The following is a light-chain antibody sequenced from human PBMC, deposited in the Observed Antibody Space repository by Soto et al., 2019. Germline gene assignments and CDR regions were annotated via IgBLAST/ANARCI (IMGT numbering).Light chain of an antibody. Sequence: EFGLPQSPGTLSLSPGESATLSCRASESIGSISLAWYQQRPGQVPRLLISATSTRATGIPDRFSGSGSGTDFTLTISRLEPEEFVMYYGQHYGSSPLTFGHGTRV. CDR3: QHYGSSPLT. CDR2: ATS. J-gene: IGKJ1*01. V-gene: IGKV3-20*01. CDR1: ESIGSIS.